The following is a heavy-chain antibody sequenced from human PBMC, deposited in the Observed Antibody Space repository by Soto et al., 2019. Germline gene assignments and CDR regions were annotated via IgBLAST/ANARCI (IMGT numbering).Heavy chain of an antibody. D-gene: IGHD4-17*01. Sequence: GGSLRLSCAASGFTFSSYSMNWVRQAPGKGLEWVSYISSSSSTIYYADSVKGRFTISRDNAKNSLYLQMNSLRDEDTAVYYCARVGGATVTTYGMDVWGQGTTVTVSS. V-gene: IGHV3-48*02. J-gene: IGHJ6*02. CDR3: ARVGGATVTTYGMDV. CDR1: GFTFSSYS. CDR2: ISSSSSTI.